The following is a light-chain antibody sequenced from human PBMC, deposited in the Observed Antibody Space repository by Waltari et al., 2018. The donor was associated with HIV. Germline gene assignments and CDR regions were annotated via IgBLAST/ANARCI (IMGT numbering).Light chain of an antibody. CDR2: EVS. CDR1: SSDVGGYNY. Sequence: QSALTQPPSASGSPGQSVTISCTGTSSDVGGYNYVSWYQQHPGKAPKLMIYEVSKRPSGFPDRCSGSKSGNTASLTVSGLQAEDDADYYCSSYAGSNNLVFGGGTKLTVL. V-gene: IGLV2-8*01. J-gene: IGLJ2*01. CDR3: SSYAGSNNLV.